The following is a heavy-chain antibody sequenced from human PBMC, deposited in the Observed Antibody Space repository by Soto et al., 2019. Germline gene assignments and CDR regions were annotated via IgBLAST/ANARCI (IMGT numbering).Heavy chain of an antibody. CDR2: IYYSGST. V-gene: IGHV4-59*01. J-gene: IGHJ5*02. Sequence: QVQLQESGPGLVKPSETLSLTCTVSGGSISSYYWSWIRQPPGKGLEWIGYIYYSGSTNYNPSLTSRVTLSVDTAKHQSPLKLSSVTAADTAVYYCAREGGYSYGNWFDPWGQGTLVTVSS. CDR1: GGSISSYY. D-gene: IGHD5-18*01. CDR3: AREGGYSYGNWFDP.